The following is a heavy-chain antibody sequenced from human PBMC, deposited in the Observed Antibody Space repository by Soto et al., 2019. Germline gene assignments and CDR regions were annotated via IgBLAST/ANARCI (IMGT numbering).Heavy chain of an antibody. CDR2: ISSSSSYI. Sequence: EVQLVESGGGLVKPGGSLRLSCAASGFTFSSYSRNWVRQAPGKGLEWVSSISSSSSYIYYADSVKGRFTISRDNAKNSLYLQMNSLRAEDTDVYYCARDQPGYSYGYGLGYWGQGTLVTVSS. D-gene: IGHD5-18*01. CDR1: GFTFSSYS. CDR3: ARDQPGYSYGYGLGY. V-gene: IGHV3-21*01. J-gene: IGHJ4*02.